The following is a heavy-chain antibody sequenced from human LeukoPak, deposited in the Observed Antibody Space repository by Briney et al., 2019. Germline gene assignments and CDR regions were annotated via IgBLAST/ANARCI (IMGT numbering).Heavy chain of an antibody. Sequence: SETLSLTCTVSGVSISSGSYYWSWIRQPAGKGLEWIGRIHTSGNTNYNPSLKSRVTISIDTSKNQISLILSSVTAADTAVYFCARGQSGVRGANVPNLMGFDPWGQGTLVTVSS. J-gene: IGHJ5*02. D-gene: IGHD3-10*01. CDR3: ARGQSGVRGANVPNLMGFDP. CDR1: GVSISSGSYY. CDR2: IHTSGNT. V-gene: IGHV4-61*02.